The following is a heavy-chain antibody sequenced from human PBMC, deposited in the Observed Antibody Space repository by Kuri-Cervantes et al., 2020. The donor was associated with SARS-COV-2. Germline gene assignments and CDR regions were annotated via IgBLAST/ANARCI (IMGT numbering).Heavy chain of an antibody. CDR2: ISGSGGST. CDR1: GFTFSSYA. D-gene: IGHD6-6*01. V-gene: IGHV3-23*01. J-gene: IGHJ4*02. Sequence: GGSLRLSCAASGFTFSSYAMSWVRQAPGKGLEWVSAISGSGGSTYYADSVKGRFTIPRDNSKNTLYLQMNSLRAEDTAVYYCAKDPLWGSSSNFDYWGQGTLVTVSS. CDR3: AKDPLWGSSSNFDY.